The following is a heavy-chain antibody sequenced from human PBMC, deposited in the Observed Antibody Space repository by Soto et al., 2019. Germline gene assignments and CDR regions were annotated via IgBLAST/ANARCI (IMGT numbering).Heavy chain of an antibody. V-gene: IGHV5-51*01. CDR1: GYSFTSYW. J-gene: IGHJ6*02. D-gene: IGHD6-13*01. CDR3: ARTAAAGKYYNGMDV. Sequence: EVQLVQSGAEVKKPGESLKISCKGSGYSFTSYWIGWARQMPGKGLEWMGIIYPGDSDTRYSPSFQGQVTISAAKSISTAYLQWSSLKASDTAMYYCARTAAAGKYYNGMDVWGQGTTVTVSS. CDR2: IYPGDSDT.